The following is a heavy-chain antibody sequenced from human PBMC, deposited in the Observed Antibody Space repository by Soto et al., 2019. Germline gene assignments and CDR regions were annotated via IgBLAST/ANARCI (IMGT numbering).Heavy chain of an antibody. CDR1: GGTFSSYA. Sequence: SVKVSCKASGGTFSSYAISWVRQAPGQGPEWMGGIIPIFGTANYAQKFQGRVTITADESTSTAYMELSSLRSEDTAVYYCARNLFLQDRPFGYWGEGTLVTVSS. CDR3: ARNLFLQDRPFGY. D-gene: IGHD2-15*01. V-gene: IGHV1-69*13. J-gene: IGHJ4*02. CDR2: IIPIFGTA.